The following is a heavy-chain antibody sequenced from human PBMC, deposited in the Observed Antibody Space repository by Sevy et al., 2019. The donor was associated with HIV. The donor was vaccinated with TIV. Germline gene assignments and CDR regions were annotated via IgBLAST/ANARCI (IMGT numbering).Heavy chain of an antibody. J-gene: IGHJ6*04. V-gene: IGHV3-7*01. CDR1: GFTFSSYW. Sequence: GGSLRLSCAASGFTFSSYWMNWARQAPGKGVEWVANIKEDGSDKYYVDSVKGRFTTSGDNAQNSLYLEMNCLRAEDTAVYYCARWDVWGKGTTVTVSS. CDR2: IKEDGSDK. CDR3: ARWDV.